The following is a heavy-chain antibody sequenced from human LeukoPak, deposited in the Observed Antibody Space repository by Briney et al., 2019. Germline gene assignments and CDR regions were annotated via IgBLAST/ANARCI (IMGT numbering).Heavy chain of an antibody. J-gene: IGHJ6*02. CDR2: ISYDGSNK. V-gene: IGHV3-30*04. CDR1: GFTFSSYA. CDR3: ARDSPAATARYYGMDV. Sequence: GRSLRLSCAASGFTFSSYAVHWVRQAPGKGLEWVAVISYDGSNKYYADSVKGRFTISRDNSKNTLYLQMNSLRAEDTAVYYCARDSPAATARYYGMDVWGQGTTVTVSS. D-gene: IGHD6-13*01.